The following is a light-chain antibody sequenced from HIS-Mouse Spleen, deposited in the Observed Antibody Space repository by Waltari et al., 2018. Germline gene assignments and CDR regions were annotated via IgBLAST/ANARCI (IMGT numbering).Light chain of an antibody. CDR2: KDS. V-gene: IGLV3-27*01. CDR3: YSAADNNVV. Sequence: SYELTQPSSVSVSPGQTARIPCSGAVLAKKYARWFQQKPGQPPVLVIYKDSERPSGIPGRFSGSSSGTTVTLTISGAQVEDEADYYCYSAADNNVVFGGGTKLTVL. CDR1: VLAKKY. J-gene: IGLJ2*01.